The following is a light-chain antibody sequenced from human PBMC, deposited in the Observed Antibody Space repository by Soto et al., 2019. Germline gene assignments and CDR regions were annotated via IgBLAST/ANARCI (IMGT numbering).Light chain of an antibody. J-gene: IGKJ1*01. CDR2: LGS. CDR3: MQALQSPPWT. CDR1: QSLLHSNGYNY. Sequence: DIVMTQSPHSLPVTPGEPASISCRSSQSLLHSNGYNYLNWFVQKPGQSPQLLLYLGSEPASGVPGMIRGSGSGTDFTLKISRVEADDVGIYCCMQALQSPPWTFGQATNVDIQ. V-gene: IGKV2-28*01.